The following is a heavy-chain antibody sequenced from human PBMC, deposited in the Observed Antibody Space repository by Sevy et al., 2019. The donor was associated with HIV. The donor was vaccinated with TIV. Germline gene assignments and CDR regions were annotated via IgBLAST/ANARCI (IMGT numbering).Heavy chain of an antibody. Sequence: ASVKVSCEAPGFSFTAYFIHWVRQAPGQGLEWMGWINPNSGGTNYAQKFQGRVTMTSDASISAAYMELTSLTSDDTAVYYCARDRFIFGSGPPDSWGQGTLVTVSS. CDR2: INPNSGGT. CDR1: GFSFTAYF. D-gene: IGHD2-15*01. V-gene: IGHV1-2*02. CDR3: ARDRFIFGSGPPDS. J-gene: IGHJ4*02.